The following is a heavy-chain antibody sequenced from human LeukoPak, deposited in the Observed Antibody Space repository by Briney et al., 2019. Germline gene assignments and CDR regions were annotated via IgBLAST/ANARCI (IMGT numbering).Heavy chain of an antibody. J-gene: IGHJ4*02. Sequence: SETLSLTCAVYGGSFSGYYWSWIRQPPGKGLEWIGEINHSGSTNYNPSLKSRVTISVDTSKNQFSLKLSSVTAADTAVYYCARTTYYYGSGSYPYWGQGTLVTVSS. D-gene: IGHD3-10*01. V-gene: IGHV4-34*01. CDR2: INHSGST. CDR1: GGSFSGYY. CDR3: ARTTYYYGSGSYPY.